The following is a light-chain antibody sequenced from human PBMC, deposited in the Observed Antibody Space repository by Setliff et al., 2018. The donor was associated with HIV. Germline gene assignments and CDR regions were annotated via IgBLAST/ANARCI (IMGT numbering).Light chain of an antibody. Sequence: QSALTQTASVSGSPGQSITISCTGTSSDVGGYNYVSWYQHHPGKAPKLMIYDVSNRPSGVSNRFSGSKSGNTASLTISGLQAEDEADYYCSSYTSSNTFYVFGTGTKVTVL. CDR3: SSYTSSNTFYV. CDR1: SSDVGGYNY. J-gene: IGLJ1*01. V-gene: IGLV2-14*01. CDR2: DVS.